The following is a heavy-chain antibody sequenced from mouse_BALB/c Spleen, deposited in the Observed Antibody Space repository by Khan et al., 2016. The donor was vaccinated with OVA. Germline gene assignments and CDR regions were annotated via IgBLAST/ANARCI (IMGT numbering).Heavy chain of an antibody. D-gene: IGHD1-1*01. CDR2: IWWDNVN. CDR3: ARMNGDILFWYFAV. CDR1: GFSLSTSGMG. Sequence: QVTLKESGPGILQPSQTLSLTCSFSGFSLSTSGMGVGWIRQPSGKGLEWLAHIWWDNVNRYNPALKSRLTISKATSSSQVFLKIASVVSAGTATYSCARMNGDILFWYFAVWGAGTSVTVSS. V-gene: IGHV8-8*01. J-gene: IGHJ1*01.